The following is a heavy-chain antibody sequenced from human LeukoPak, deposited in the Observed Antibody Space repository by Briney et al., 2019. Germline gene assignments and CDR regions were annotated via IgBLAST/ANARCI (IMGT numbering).Heavy chain of an antibody. V-gene: IGHV1-18*04. CDR2: ISAYNGNT. D-gene: IGHD3-22*01. CDR3: ARVGGLYYDSSGLFDY. J-gene: IGHJ4*02. Sequence: GASVKVSCKASGYTFTSYYMHWVRQAPGQGLEWMGWISAYNGNTNYAQKLQGRVTMTTDTSTSTAYMELRSLRSDDTAVYYCARVGGLYYDSSGLFDYWGQGTLVTVSS. CDR1: GYTFTSYY.